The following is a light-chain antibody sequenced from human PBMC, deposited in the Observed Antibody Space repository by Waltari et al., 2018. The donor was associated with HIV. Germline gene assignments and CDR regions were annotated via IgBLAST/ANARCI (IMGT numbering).Light chain of an antibody. CDR1: TSNIGANYD. V-gene: IGLV1-40*01. CDR3: QSYDSDLNGPI. CDR2: TTG. J-gene: IGLJ2*01. Sequence: QSVLTQPPSLSGAPGQRVIISCNGTTSNIGANYDVHWYLYLPGRTPKLRMVTTGDRPSAVPGRFTASRSGAAASLASTRLQAEEEADYFCQSYDSDLNGPIFGGGTKLTVL.